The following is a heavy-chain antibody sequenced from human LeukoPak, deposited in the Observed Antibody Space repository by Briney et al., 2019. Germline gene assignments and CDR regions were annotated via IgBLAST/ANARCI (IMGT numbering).Heavy chain of an antibody. V-gene: IGHV1-46*01. D-gene: IGHD1-1*01. Sequence: GASVTVSCKASGYTFTSYYMHWVRQAPGQGLEWMGIINPSGGSTSYAQKFQGRVTMTRDTSISTAYMELSRLRSDDTAVYYCARDRGTGHFDYWGQGTLVTVSS. J-gene: IGHJ4*02. CDR2: INPSGGST. CDR3: ARDRGTGHFDY. CDR1: GYTFTSYY.